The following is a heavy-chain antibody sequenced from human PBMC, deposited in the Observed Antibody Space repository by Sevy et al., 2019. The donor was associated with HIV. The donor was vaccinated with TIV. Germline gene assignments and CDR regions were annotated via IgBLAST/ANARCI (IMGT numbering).Heavy chain of an antibody. V-gene: IGHV3-13*01. Sequence: GGSLRLSCAATAFTFSSYDMHWVRQVAGKGLEWVSSIGLSGDTYFAGSVKGRFTISRDNVKNYLYLQMSSLRAGDTAVYYCARETAADAFVVWGQGTFVTVSS. CDR2: IGLSGDT. CDR1: AFTFSSYD. J-gene: IGHJ3*01. D-gene: IGHD6-13*01. CDR3: ARETAADAFVV.